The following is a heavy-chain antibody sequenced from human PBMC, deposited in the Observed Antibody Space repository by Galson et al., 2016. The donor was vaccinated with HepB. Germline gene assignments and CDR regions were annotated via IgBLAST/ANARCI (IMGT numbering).Heavy chain of an antibody. D-gene: IGHD3-16*01. CDR1: GFTFSRYA. CDR2: ISGRGGST. CDR3: AKGDYYYYGMDV. V-gene: IGHV3-23*01. J-gene: IGHJ6*02. Sequence: SLRLSCAASGFTFSRYAMSWIRQAPGKGLEWVSTISGRGGSTYYADSVKGRCTISRDNSRNTLYLQMNSLRAEDTAGYYCAKGDYYYYGMDVWGQETTVTVSS.